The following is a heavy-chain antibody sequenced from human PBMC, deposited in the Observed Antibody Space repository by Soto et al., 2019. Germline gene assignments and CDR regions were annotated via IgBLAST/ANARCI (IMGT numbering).Heavy chain of an antibody. CDR3: ARAVPLDY. Sequence: QVQLVQSGPEVKQPGASVQVSCKASGYTFNTYGISWVRQAPGQGLEWMGWISGYNGNTNYAQNLQDRVTLTIDTSTGTAYMELRSLRSDDTALYYCARAVPLDYWGQGTLVTVSS. CDR1: GYTFNTYG. V-gene: IGHV1-18*04. J-gene: IGHJ4*02. CDR2: ISGYNGNT. D-gene: IGHD6-19*01.